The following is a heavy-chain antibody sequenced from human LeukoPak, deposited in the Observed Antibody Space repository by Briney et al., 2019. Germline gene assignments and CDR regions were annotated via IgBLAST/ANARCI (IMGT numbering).Heavy chain of an antibody. CDR3: ARGIGGYDLYFDN. Sequence: SGGSLRLSCAASGFTFSSYAMSWVRQAPGKGLEWVSAISGSGGSTYYADSVKGRFTISRDNSKNTLYLQMNSLRAEDTAVYYCARGIGGYDLYFDNWGQGALVTVSS. D-gene: IGHD5-12*01. V-gene: IGHV3-23*01. CDR1: GFTFSSYA. J-gene: IGHJ4*02. CDR2: ISGSGGST.